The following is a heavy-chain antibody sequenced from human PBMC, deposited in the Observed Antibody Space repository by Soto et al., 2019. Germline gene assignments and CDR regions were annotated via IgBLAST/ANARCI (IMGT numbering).Heavy chain of an antibody. CDR2: ISDSGDTS. J-gene: IGHJ6*02. D-gene: IGHD7-27*01. CDR3: AKCGNDWGYYYYGMNV. V-gene: IGHV3-23*04. CDR1: GFTFSSYA. Sequence: EVQLVESGGGLVKPGGSLRLSCAASGFTFSSYAMSWVRQAPGKGLEWVSAISDSGDTSYYADSVKGRFTISRDNSKNTLYLHMGSLRAEATAVYYCAKCGNDWGYYYYGMNVWGHGTTVTVSS.